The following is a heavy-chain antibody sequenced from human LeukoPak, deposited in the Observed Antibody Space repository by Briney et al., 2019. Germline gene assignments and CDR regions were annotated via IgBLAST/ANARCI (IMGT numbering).Heavy chain of an antibody. CDR2: INHSGST. V-gene: IGHV4-34*01. D-gene: IGHD3-22*01. J-gene: IGHJ4*02. CDR3: ASLNYYDSSGCYFDY. Sequence: SETLSLTCAVYGGSFSGYYWSWIRQPPGKGLEWIGEINHSGSTNYNPSLKSRVTISVDTSKNQFSLKLSSVTAADTAVYYCASLNYYDSSGCYFDYWGQGTLVTVSS. CDR1: GGSFSGYY.